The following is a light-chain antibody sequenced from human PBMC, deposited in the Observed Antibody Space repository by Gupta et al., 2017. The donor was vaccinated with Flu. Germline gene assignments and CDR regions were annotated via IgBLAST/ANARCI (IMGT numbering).Light chain of an antibody. V-gene: IGLV1-51*01. CDR1: HSNIGIHY. Sequence: QSVLKQSPSASAATGQKVTVSCSGSHSNIGIHYVCWYQQLPGTAPKLLIYDENKRPSEIPDRFSGSKSGTSATLDISGLQTGDEADYYCGAWDTTLSAGVFGGGTKLTVL. J-gene: IGLJ2*01. CDR3: GAWDTTLSAGV. CDR2: DEN.